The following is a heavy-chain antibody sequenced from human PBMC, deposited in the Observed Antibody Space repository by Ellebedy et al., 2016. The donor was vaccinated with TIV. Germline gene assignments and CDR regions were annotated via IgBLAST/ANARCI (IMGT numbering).Heavy chain of an antibody. V-gene: IGHV3-21*01. CDR1: EFTFSTYS. CDR2: ISSTSTYT. Sequence: GESLKISCAASEFTFSTYSMNWVRQAPGKGLEWVSSISSTSTYTFYADSVKGRFTTYRDNAKDSLYLQMNSLTAEDTAVYYCARGTHYYWFGMDVWGQGTTVTVSS. J-gene: IGHJ6*02. CDR3: ARGTHYYWFGMDV.